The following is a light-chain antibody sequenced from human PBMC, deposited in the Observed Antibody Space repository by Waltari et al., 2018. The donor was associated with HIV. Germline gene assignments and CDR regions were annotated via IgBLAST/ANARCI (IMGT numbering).Light chain of an antibody. Sequence: QLVLTHSPSASASLGASVKLTCTLSSGHSTYAVAWHQQQPEKGPRYLIKLNSDGNHYKGDGVPDRFSASSSGAERYLTISSIQSEDEAYYYCQTWGTGFVVFGGGTKLTVL. CDR2: LNSDGNH. CDR3: QTWGTGFVV. CDR1: SGHSTYA. J-gene: IGLJ2*01. V-gene: IGLV4-69*01.